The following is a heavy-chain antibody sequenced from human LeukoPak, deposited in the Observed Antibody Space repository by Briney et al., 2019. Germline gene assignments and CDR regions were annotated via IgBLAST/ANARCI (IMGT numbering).Heavy chain of an antibody. J-gene: IGHJ4*02. CDR3: ARGPSVVITHFDY. CDR2: VSYDGSNK. Sequence: GGSLRLSCAASGFSFRSYAVHWVRQAPGSGLEWMAVVSYDGSNKYYADSVKGRFTISRDNSKNTVHLQMNSLRAEDTAVYYCARGPSVVITHFDYWGQGTLVTVSS. V-gene: IGHV3-30-3*01. CDR1: GFSFRSYA. D-gene: IGHD3-22*01.